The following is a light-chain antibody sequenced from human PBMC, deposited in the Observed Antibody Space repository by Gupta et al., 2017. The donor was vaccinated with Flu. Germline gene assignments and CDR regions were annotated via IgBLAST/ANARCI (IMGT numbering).Light chain of an antibody. CDR3: QQSYSTPPT. CDR2: AAS. CDR1: QSISTY. V-gene: IGKV1-39*01. Sequence: GDRVTITCRASQSISTYLNWYQQKPGKAPKLLIYAASSLQSGVPSNFSGSGSGTDFTLTIDSLQPEDSATYYCQQSYSTPPTFGGGTKVEIK. J-gene: IGKJ4*01.